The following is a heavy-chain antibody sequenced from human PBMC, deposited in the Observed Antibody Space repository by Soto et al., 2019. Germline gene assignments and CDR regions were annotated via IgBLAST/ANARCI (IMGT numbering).Heavy chain of an antibody. CDR3: ARDLSVNYYGSGSYSAHKYYYYYYGMDV. V-gene: IGHV4-30-4*02. Sequence: SETLSLTCTVSGGSISSGDYYWSWIRQPPGKGLEWIGYMYYSGSTYHNPSLKSRVTISVDTSKNQFSLKLSSVTAADTAVYYCARDLSVNYYGSGSYSAHKYYYYYYGMDVWGQGTTVTVSS. CDR2: MYYSGST. CDR1: GGSISSGDYY. D-gene: IGHD3-10*01. J-gene: IGHJ6*02.